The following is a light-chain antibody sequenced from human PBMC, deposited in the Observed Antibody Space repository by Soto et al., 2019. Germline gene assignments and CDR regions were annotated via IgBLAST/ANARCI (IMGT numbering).Light chain of an antibody. J-gene: IGKJ1*01. CDR3: LLDFRYFWA. Sequence: DIQMTQSPSSLSSSLGDSVTITCRASQSISSYLNWYHQKPGKAPKLLIYAASSLQSGVPSRFSGSGSGTDFTLTISSLQPEDFATYYCLLDFRYFWAFGQGTKVDIK. CDR1: QSISSY. V-gene: IGKV1-39*02. CDR2: AAS.